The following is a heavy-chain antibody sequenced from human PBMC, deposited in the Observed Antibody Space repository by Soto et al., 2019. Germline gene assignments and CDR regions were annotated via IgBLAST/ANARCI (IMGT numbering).Heavy chain of an antibody. Sequence: QVQLVESGGGVVQPGRSLRLSCAASGFTFSSYAMHWVRQAPGKGLEWVAVISYDGSNKYYADSVKGRFTISRDNSKNKLYLQMNSRRAEDTAVYYCARGGYIVVVVAAFPFDYWGQGTLVTVSS. CDR1: GFTFSSYA. J-gene: IGHJ4*02. D-gene: IGHD2-15*01. CDR3: ARGGYIVVVVAAFPFDY. CDR2: ISYDGSNK. V-gene: IGHV3-30-3*01.